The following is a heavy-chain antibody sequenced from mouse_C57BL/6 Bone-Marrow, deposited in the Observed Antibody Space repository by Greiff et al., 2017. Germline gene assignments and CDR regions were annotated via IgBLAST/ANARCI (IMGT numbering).Heavy chain of an antibody. CDR1: GFSLSTFGMG. V-gene: IGHV8-8*01. J-gene: IGHJ3*01. D-gene: IGHD1-1*01. CDR3: ARMEGRSVATGFAY. Sequence: QVTLKESGPGLLQPSQTLSLTCSFSGFSLSTFGMGVGWLRQPSGKGLEWLAHIWWDDDKYYNPALKSRLTISKDTSKNQVFLKIANVDTADTATYYCARMEGRSVATGFAYWGQGTLVTVSA. CDR2: IWWDDDK.